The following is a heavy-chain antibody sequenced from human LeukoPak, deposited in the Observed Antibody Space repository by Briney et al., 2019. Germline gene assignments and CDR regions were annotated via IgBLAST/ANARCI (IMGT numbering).Heavy chain of an antibody. Sequence: GESLKISCKGSGYSFTSYWIGWVRQMPGKGLEWIGIIYPGDSDTRYSPSFQGQVTISADESVNTAYLQWSSLKASDTAMYYCARVGASVFYFDYWGQGTLVTVSS. J-gene: IGHJ4*02. CDR2: IYPGDSDT. CDR3: ARVGASVFYFDY. D-gene: IGHD1-26*01. V-gene: IGHV5-51*01. CDR1: GYSFTSYW.